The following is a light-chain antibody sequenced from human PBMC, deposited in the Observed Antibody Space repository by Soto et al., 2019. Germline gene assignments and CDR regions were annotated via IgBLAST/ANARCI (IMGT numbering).Light chain of an antibody. CDR2: QVT. CDR3: SSYTDSSNYV. CDR1: SSDVGAYNY. Sequence: QPVLTQPASVSGSPGQSITISCTGTSSDVGAYNYVSWYQQHPGKAPKVMIYQVTNRPSGVSNRFSGSRSGNTASLTISGLQAEDEADYYCSSYTDSSNYVFGTGTKLTVL. V-gene: IGLV2-14*01. J-gene: IGLJ1*01.